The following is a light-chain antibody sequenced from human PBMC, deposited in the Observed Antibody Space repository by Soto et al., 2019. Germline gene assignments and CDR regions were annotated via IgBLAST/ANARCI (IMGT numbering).Light chain of an antibody. Sequence: IQMTQYPSTLSASVGARVTITCRASQSIKNWLAWYQQKPGEAPKLLIYKASTLESGVPSRFSGSGSGTEFTLTISCLQPDDVATYYCQQYNSYSQFTFGPGTKVDIK. CDR3: QQYNSYSQFT. J-gene: IGKJ3*01. V-gene: IGKV1-5*03. CDR2: KAS. CDR1: QSIKNW.